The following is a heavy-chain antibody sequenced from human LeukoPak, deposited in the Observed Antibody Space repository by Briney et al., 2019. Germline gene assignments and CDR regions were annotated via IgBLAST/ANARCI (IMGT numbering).Heavy chain of an antibody. D-gene: IGHD4-17*01. CDR3: ARGSLTVTTSLYYYYGMDV. V-gene: IGHV1-69*10. CDR1: GYTFTSYG. CDR2: IIPILGIA. J-gene: IGHJ6*02. Sequence: SVKVSCKASGYTFTSYGISWVRQAPGQGLEWMGGIIPILGIANYAQKFQGRVTITADKSTSTAYMELSSLRSEDTAVYYCARGSLTVTTSLYYYYGMDVWGQGTTVTVSS.